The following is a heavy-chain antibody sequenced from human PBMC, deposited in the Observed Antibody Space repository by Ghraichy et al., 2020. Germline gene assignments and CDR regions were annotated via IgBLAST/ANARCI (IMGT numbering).Heavy chain of an antibody. D-gene: IGHD2-21*01. CDR3: ARQAGEGFFDY. V-gene: IGHV4-59*01. Sequence: SETLSLTCTVSGGSMSGYYWSWIRQSPGTGLEWIGFISYSGGTHYNPSLKSRVTISIDTSEKPFSLKLSSVTAAATAVYYCARQAGEGFFDYWGQGAPVTVSS. J-gene: IGHJ4*02. CDR1: GGSMSGYY. CDR2: ISYSGGT.